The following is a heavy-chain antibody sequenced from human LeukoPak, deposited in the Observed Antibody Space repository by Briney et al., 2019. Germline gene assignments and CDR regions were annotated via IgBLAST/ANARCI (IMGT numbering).Heavy chain of an antibody. Sequence: GGSLRLSCAASGFTFSSYSMNWVRQAPGKGLEWASSISSSSSYIYYADSVKGRFTISRDNAKNSLYLQMNSLRAEDTAVYYCARSMVRGAPGYGMDVWGQGTTVTVSS. CDR2: ISSSSSYI. CDR1: GFTFSSYS. V-gene: IGHV3-21*01. CDR3: ARSMVRGAPGYGMDV. D-gene: IGHD3-10*01. J-gene: IGHJ6*02.